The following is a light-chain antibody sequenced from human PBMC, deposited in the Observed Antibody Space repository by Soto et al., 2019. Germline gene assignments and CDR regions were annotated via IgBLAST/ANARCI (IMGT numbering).Light chain of an antibody. Sequence: AIQMTQSPSSLSASVGDRVTISCLASQGIGNALGWYQQKPGKAPKLLIYAASTLQSGVPSRFSGSGSGTDFTLTISSLQPEDFATYFCQQVESYPSTFGGGTKVDI. V-gene: IGKV1-6*01. CDR1: QGIGNA. CDR2: AAS. J-gene: IGKJ4*01. CDR3: QQVESYPST.